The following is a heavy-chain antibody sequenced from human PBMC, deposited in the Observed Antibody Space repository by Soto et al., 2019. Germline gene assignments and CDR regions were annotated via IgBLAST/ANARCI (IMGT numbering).Heavy chain of an antibody. J-gene: IGHJ4*02. V-gene: IGHV5-51*01. D-gene: IGHD2-15*01. CDR1: GYTFTSYW. CDR2: IYPGDSDT. Sequence: GKSLKISCKGSGYTFTSYWIGWVRQMPGEGLEWLGVIYPGDSDTRYSPSFQGQVTISADKSINTAYLQWGSLKASDSAIYYCAISAGNAGRFSEYWGQGKQVTVSS. CDR3: AISAGNAGRFSEY.